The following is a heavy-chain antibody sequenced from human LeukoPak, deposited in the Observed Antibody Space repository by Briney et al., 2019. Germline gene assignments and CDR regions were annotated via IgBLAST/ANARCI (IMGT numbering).Heavy chain of an antibody. CDR1: GGSTSSYY. V-gene: IGHV4-4*07. D-gene: IGHD3-10*01. CDR3: ARSKPYYYGSGSYYGRYLEYYFDY. Sequence: SETLSLTCTVSGGSTSSYYWRWIRQPAGKGLEWIGRIYTSGSTNYNPSLKSRVTMSVDTSKNQFSLKLSSVTAADTAVYYCARSKPYYYGSGSYYGRYLEYYFDYWGQGTLVTVSS. J-gene: IGHJ4*02. CDR2: IYTSGST.